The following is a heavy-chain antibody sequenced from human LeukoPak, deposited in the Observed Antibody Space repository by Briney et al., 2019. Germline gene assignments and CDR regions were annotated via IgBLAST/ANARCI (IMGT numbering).Heavy chain of an antibody. CDR2: MNPNSGNT. D-gene: IGHD3-22*01. CDR1: GYTFTSYD. V-gene: IGHV1-8*01. J-gene: IGHJ6*03. CDR3: ARVGVVITRGYYYYMDV. Sequence: ASVKVSCKASGYTFTSYDINWVRQATGQGLEWMGWMNPNSGNTGYAQKFQGRVTMTRNTSISTVYMELSSLRSEDTAVYYCARVGVVITRGYYYYMDVWGKGTTVTVSS.